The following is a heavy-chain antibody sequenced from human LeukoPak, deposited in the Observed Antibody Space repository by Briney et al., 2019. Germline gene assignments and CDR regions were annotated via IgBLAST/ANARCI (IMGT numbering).Heavy chain of an antibody. Sequence: GGSLRLSCSASGFTFSSYAMHWVRQAPGKGLEYVSAISSNGGRTYYADSVKGRFTISRDNSKNTLYLQMSRLRAEDTAVYYCVSRYFDWSYNYYGMDVWGKGTTVTVSS. D-gene: IGHD3-9*01. J-gene: IGHJ6*04. CDR3: VSRYFDWSYNYYGMDV. V-gene: IGHV3-64D*06. CDR2: ISSNGGRT. CDR1: GFTFSSYA.